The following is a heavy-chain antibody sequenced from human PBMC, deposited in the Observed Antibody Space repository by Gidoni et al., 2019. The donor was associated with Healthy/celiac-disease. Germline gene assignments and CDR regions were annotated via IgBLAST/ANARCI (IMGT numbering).Heavy chain of an antibody. D-gene: IGHD5-12*01. J-gene: IGHJ5*02. V-gene: IGHV4-59*01. CDR2: IYYSGST. Sequence: QVQLQESGPGLVKPSETLSLTCTVSGGSISSYYWSWIRQPPGKGLEWIGYIYYSGSTNYNPSLKSRVTISVDTSKNQFSLKLSSVTAADTAVYYCARAGGPEMATIFLGWFDPWGQGTLVTVSS. CDR1: GGSISSYY. CDR3: ARAGGPEMATIFLGWFDP.